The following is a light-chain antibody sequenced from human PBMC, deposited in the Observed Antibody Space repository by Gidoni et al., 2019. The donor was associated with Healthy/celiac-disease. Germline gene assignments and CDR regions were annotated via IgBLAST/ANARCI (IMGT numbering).Light chain of an antibody. CDR1: QSVSSN. J-gene: IGKJ1*01. CDR2: GAS. Sequence: EIVMTQSPATLSVSPGERATLSCRASQSVSSNLAWYQLKPGQAPGLLIYGASTRATGIPARFSGSGSGTEFTLTISSLQSEDFAVYYCQQYNNWPRTFGQGTKVEIK. V-gene: IGKV3-15*01. CDR3: QQYNNWPRT.